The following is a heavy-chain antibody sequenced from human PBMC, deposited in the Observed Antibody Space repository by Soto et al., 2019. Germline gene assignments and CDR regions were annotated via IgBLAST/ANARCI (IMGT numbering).Heavy chain of an antibody. V-gene: IGHV4-31*03. J-gene: IGHJ4*02. CDR2: IYYSGST. Sequence: QVQLQESGPGLVKPSQTLSLTCTVSGGSISSGGYYWSWIRQHPGKGLEWIGYIYYSGSTYYNPSLKSRVTISVDTSKNQCSLKLSSVTAADTAVYYCARDGGGYCSSTSCYGLDYWGQGTLVTVSS. CDR3: ARDGGGYCSSTSCYGLDY. CDR1: GGSISSGGYY. D-gene: IGHD2-2*01.